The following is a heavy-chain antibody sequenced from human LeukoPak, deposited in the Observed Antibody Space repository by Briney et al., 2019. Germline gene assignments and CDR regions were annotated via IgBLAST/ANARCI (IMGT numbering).Heavy chain of an antibody. Sequence: GASVKVSCKASGCIFMDYEINWVRQATGQGLEWMGWMNPKSGDTGYEQKFKGRVTITRDSSIRTVYMELSSLRSEDTALYYCARGRYMDVWGKGTTVTVSS. V-gene: IGHV1-8*03. J-gene: IGHJ6*03. CDR3: ARGRYMDV. CDR1: GCIFMDYE. CDR2: MNPKSGDT.